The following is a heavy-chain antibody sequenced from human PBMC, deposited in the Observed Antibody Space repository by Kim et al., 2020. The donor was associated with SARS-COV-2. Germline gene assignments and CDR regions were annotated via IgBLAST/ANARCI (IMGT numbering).Heavy chain of an antibody. D-gene: IGHD3-22*01. V-gene: IGHV3-20*01. CDR2: INWNGGST. Sequence: GGSLRLSCAASGFTFDDYGISWVRQAPGKGLEWVSGINWNGGSTGYADSVKGRFTISRDNAKNSLYLQMNSLRAEDTALYHCARDWPHYYDSSGWFDPWGQGTLVTVSS. CDR3: ARDWPHYYDSSGWFDP. J-gene: IGHJ5*02. CDR1: GFTFDDYG.